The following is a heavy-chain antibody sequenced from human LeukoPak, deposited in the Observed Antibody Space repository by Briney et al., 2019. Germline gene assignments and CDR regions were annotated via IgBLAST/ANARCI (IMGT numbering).Heavy chain of an antibody. CDR1: GFTFSSSG. V-gene: IGHV3-33*01. D-gene: IGHD2-2*01. J-gene: IGHJ6*02. CDR3: ARGVGSTTYYAMDV. Sequence: GRSLTLSCAASGFTFSSSGIHWVRQAPGKGLEWVAVIGYDGSNKYYADSVQGRFTISRDNSKNTLFLQMNSLRAEDTAVYYCARGVGSTTYYAMDVWGQGTTVTVSS. CDR2: IGYDGSNK.